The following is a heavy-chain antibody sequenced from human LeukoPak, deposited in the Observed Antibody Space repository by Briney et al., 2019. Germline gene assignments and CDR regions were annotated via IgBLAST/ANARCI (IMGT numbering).Heavy chain of an antibody. V-gene: IGHV3-74*01. D-gene: IGHD1-26*01. J-gene: IGHJ4*02. CDR2: INSDGSTR. CDR3: AAMAWG. Sequence: PGGSLRLSCAASGFTFSNSWMHWVRQAPGKGLVWVSRINSDGSTRDYADSVRGRFTISRDNAKNTVYLQMYSLRAEDTAVYYCAAMAWGWGQGTLVTVSS. CDR1: GFTFSNSW.